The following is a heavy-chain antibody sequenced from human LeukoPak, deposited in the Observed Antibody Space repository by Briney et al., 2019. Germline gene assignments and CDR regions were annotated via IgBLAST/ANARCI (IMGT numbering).Heavy chain of an antibody. V-gene: IGHV1-2*06. J-gene: IGHJ4*02. Sequence: ASVKVSCKASGYTFTGYYMHWVRQAPGQGLEWMGRINPNSGGTNYAQKFQGSVTMTRDTSISTAYMELSRLRSDDTAVYYCAREGPLLWFGEPLDYWGQGTLVTVSS. CDR2: INPNSGGT. CDR1: GYTFTGYY. CDR3: AREGPLLWFGEPLDY. D-gene: IGHD3-10*01.